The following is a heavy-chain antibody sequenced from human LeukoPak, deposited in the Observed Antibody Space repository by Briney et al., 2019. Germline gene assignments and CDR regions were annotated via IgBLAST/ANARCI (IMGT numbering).Heavy chain of an antibody. D-gene: IGHD1-26*01. CDR2: MNPNSGNT. CDR3: ARDWGIVGATTPDY. J-gene: IGHJ4*02. V-gene: IGHV1-8*01. CDR1: GYTFTSYD. Sequence: ASVKVSCKASGYTFTSYDINWVRQATGQGLEWMGWMNPNSGNTGYAQKFQGRVTMTRDTSTSTVYMELSSLRSEDTAVYYCARDWGIVGATTPDYWGQGTLVTVSS.